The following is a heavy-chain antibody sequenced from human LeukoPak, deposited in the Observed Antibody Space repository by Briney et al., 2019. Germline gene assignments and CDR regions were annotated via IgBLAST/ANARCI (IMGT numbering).Heavy chain of an antibody. Sequence: ASVKVSCKASGYTFTGYYMHWVRQAPGQGLEWMGRINPNSGGTNYAQKFQGRVTMTRDTSISTAYMELSSLRSEDTAVYYCAREYSGWYYFDYWGQGTLVTVSS. V-gene: IGHV1-2*06. CDR1: GYTFTGYY. CDR2: INPNSGGT. D-gene: IGHD6-19*01. J-gene: IGHJ4*02. CDR3: AREYSGWYYFDY.